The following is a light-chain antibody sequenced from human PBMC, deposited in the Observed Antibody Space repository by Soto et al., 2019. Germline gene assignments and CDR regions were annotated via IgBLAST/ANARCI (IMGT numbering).Light chain of an antibody. Sequence: EVVMAQSPATLSVSPGERATLSCRASQSVSSNLVWYQQKPGQAPRLLIYGASTRATGIPARFSGSGSGTEFTLIISSLQSKDFAVYYCQHYNDWPPYTFGQGTKLEIK. CDR2: GAS. CDR1: QSVSSN. CDR3: QHYNDWPPYT. J-gene: IGKJ2*01. V-gene: IGKV3-15*01.